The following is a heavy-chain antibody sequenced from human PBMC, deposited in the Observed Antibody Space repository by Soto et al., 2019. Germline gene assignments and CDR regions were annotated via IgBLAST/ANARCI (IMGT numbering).Heavy chain of an antibody. J-gene: IGHJ3*02. CDR3: ARHQTSGSYAFAFDI. Sequence: PGGSLRLSCAASGFPLSSYYMNWVRQAPGKGLEWVSSITGSSNYIFYADSLKGRFTISRDNAKRSLYLQMNSLTAEDTAVYYCARHQTSGSYAFAFDIWGQGTMVTVSS. CDR1: GFPLSSYY. D-gene: IGHD3-16*01. CDR2: ITGSSNYI. V-gene: IGHV3-21*01.